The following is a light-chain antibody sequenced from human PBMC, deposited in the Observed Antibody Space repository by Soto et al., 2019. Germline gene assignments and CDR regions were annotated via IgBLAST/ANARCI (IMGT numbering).Light chain of an antibody. Sequence: DIQMTQSPSTLSASVGDRVTITCRASQSISSWLAWYQQKPGKAPKLLIYDASSLESGVPSRFSGSGSGTEFTLTSSSLHPDSFATYYCQPYNSYPLTFDQGTKVEIK. CDR1: QSISSW. CDR2: DAS. V-gene: IGKV1-5*01. CDR3: QPYNSYPLT. J-gene: IGKJ1*01.